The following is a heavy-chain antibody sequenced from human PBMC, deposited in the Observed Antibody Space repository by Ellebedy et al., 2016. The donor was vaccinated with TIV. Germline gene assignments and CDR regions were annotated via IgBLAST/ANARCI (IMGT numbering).Heavy chain of an antibody. CDR2: IYYSGRI. CDR3: ARHPTIYGPEFPFDY. Sequence: MPGGSLRLSCTVSGGSISNRSYFRGWIRQPPGKGLDWIGSIYYSGRIDYNPSLKSRVTISIDTARNQFSLKLSSVTAADTAVYYCARHPTIYGPEFPFDYWGQGTLVTVSS. V-gene: IGHV4-39*01. D-gene: IGHD3-3*02. CDR1: GGSISNRSYF. J-gene: IGHJ4*02.